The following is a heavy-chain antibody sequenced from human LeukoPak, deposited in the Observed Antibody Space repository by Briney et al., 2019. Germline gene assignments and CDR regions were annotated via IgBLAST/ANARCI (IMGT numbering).Heavy chain of an antibody. CDR2: INYAGDT. CDR3: GGAAAGPNPDY. V-gene: IGHV4-39*07. J-gene: IGHJ4*02. Sequence: PSETLSLTCTVSGVSIINTDYYWGWIRQPPGRGLEWMGSINYAGDTHYNPSLQSRISVSIDTSKNQFSLKLYSVTAADTAVYYCGGAAAGPNPDYWGQGTLVTVSS. D-gene: IGHD6-13*01. CDR1: GVSIINTDYY.